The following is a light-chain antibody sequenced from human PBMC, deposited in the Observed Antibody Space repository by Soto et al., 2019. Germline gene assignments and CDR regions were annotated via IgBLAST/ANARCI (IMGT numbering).Light chain of an antibody. J-gene: IGKJ2*01. CDR2: AAS. Sequence: DIQMTQSPSSLSASVGDRVTITCRASQSIRRYLNWYQQKPGKAPTVLIYAASTLQSGVPSRFSGSGSGTDFTLTISSLQPEDFATYYCHQSYNTPRTFGQGTKVEI. V-gene: IGKV1-39*01. CDR3: HQSYNTPRT. CDR1: QSIRRY.